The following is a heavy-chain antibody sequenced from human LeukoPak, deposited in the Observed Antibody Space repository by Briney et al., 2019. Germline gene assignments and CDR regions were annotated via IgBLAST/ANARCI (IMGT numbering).Heavy chain of an antibody. CDR2: ISYDGSDK. CDR1: GFTFSSYA. Sequence: GGSLRLSCAASGFTFSSYAMHWVRQAPGKGLEWVAVISYDGSDKNYADSVKGRFTISRDNSKNTLYLQMNSLRAGDTAVYYCARSRSGGSLLGYWGQGTLVTVSS. J-gene: IGHJ4*02. D-gene: IGHD2-15*01. CDR3: ARSRSGGSLLGY. V-gene: IGHV3-30*04.